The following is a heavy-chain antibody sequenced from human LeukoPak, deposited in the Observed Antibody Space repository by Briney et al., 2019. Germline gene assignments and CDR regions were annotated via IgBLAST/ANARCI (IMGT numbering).Heavy chain of an antibody. CDR3: ARGYCGGDCYTRLNYFDY. Sequence: ASVKVSCKASGYTFTGYYMHWVRQAPGQGLEWMGWINPNSGGTNYAQKFQGRVTMTRDTSISTAYMELSRLRSDDTAVYYCARGYCGGDCYTRLNYFDYWGQGTLVTVSS. CDR2: INPNSGGT. V-gene: IGHV1-2*02. D-gene: IGHD2-21*02. J-gene: IGHJ4*02. CDR1: GYTFTGYY.